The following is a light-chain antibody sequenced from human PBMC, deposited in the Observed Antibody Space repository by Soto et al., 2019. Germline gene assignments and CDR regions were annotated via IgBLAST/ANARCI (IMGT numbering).Light chain of an antibody. CDR3: SSYTSSSVYV. CDR1: SSDVGGYNY. J-gene: IGLJ1*01. CDR2: EVS. Sequence: QSALTQPASVSGYPGQSITISCTGTSSDVGGYNYVSWYQQHPGKAPKLMIYEVSNRPSGVSNRFSGSKSGNTASLTISGLQAEDEADYYCSSYTSSSVYVFGTGTKLTVL. V-gene: IGLV2-14*01.